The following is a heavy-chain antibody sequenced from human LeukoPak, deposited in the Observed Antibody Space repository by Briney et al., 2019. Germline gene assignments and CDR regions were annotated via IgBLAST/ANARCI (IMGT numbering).Heavy chain of an antibody. CDR1: GFTFSSYA. V-gene: IGHV3-23*01. Sequence: PGGSLRLSCAASGFTFSSYAMSWVRQAPGKGLEWVSAISGSGGSTYYADSVKGRFTISRDNSKNTLYLQMNSLRAEDTAVYYCAKDGIAAAGTRWFDPWXQGTLVTVSS. D-gene: IGHD6-13*01. CDR3: AKDGIAAAGTRWFDP. J-gene: IGHJ5*02. CDR2: ISGSGGST.